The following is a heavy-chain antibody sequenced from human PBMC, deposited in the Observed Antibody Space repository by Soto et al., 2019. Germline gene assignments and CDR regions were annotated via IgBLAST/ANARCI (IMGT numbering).Heavy chain of an antibody. CDR1: GGSISSGGYY. V-gene: IGHV4-39*07. Sequence: SETLSLTCTVSGGSISSGGYYWSWIRQPPGKGLEWIGEINHSGSTNYNPSLKSRVTISVDTSKNQFSLKLSSVTAADTAVYYCARGLNDYGEPWFDPWGQGTLVTVSS. CDR3: ARGLNDYGEPWFDP. J-gene: IGHJ5*02. CDR2: INHSGST. D-gene: IGHD4-17*01.